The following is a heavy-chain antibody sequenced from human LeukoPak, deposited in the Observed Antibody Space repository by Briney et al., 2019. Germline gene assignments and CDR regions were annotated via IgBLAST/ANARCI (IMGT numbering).Heavy chain of an antibody. D-gene: IGHD3-10*01. CDR2: ISAYNGNT. J-gene: IGHJ6*04. CDR3: ARRELLWFGEFAAGMDV. CDR1: GYTFTIYG. Sequence: ASVTVSFKSSGYTFTIYGISWVRQAPGQGLEWMGWISAYNGNTNYAQKLQGRVTMTTDTSTSTAYMELRSLRSDDTAVYCCARRELLWFGEFAAGMDVWGKGTTVTVSS. V-gene: IGHV1-18*04.